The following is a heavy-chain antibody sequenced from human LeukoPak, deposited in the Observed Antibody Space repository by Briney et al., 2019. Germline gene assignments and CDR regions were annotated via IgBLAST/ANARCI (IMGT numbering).Heavy chain of an antibody. CDR3: ARGDSSGWYFRKYFDY. J-gene: IGHJ4*02. Sequence: ISSSSSTIYYADSVKGRFTISRDNAKNSLYLQMNSLRAEDTAVYYCARGDSSGWYFRKYFDYWGQGTLGTGSS. D-gene: IGHD6-19*01. CDR2: ISSSSSTI. V-gene: IGHV3-48*04.